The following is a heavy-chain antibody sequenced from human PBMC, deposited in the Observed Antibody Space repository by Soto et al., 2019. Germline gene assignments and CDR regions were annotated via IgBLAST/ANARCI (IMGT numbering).Heavy chain of an antibody. Sequence: QINLIESGPTLVKPTQTLTLTCTFSGFSLSTSGAAVGWVRQPPGRALEWLALIYWYGDKRYNASLGNRLTITKDTSMNQVVLTLTNVDTANTAKYYCAHRETMTIFGLIIDNGIWFDPWGQGTRVIVSS. CDR3: AHRETMTIFGLIIDNGIWFDP. D-gene: IGHD3-3*01. V-gene: IGHV2-5*01. J-gene: IGHJ5*02. CDR2: IYWYGDK. CDR1: GFSLSTSGAA.